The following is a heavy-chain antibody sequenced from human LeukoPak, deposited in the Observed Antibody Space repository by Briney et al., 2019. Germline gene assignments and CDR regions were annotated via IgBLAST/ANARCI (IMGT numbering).Heavy chain of an antibody. CDR3: ARDRYFDWSGH. CDR2: ISSSSSNI. Sequence: GGSLRLSCAASGFTFSSYSMNWVRQAPGKGLEWVSSISSSSSNIYYADSVKGRFTISRDNAKNSLYLQMNSLRAEDTAVYYCARDRYFDWSGHWGQGTLVTVSS. CDR1: GFTFSSYS. D-gene: IGHD3-9*01. V-gene: IGHV3-21*01. J-gene: IGHJ5*02.